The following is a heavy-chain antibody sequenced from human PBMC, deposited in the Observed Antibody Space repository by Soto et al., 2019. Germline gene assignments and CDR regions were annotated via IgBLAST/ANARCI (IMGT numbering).Heavy chain of an antibody. J-gene: IGHJ5*02. Sequence: QLQLQESGSGLVKPSQTLSLTCAVSGGSISSGGYSWSWIRQPPGKGLEWIGYIYHSGSTYYNPSLKSRVTISVDRSKNQFSLKLSSVTAADTAVYYWARALSLVAGDWFDPWGQGTLVTVSS. CDR3: ARALSLVAGDWFDP. D-gene: IGHD2-15*01. CDR1: GGSISSGGYS. V-gene: IGHV4-30-2*01. CDR2: IYHSGST.